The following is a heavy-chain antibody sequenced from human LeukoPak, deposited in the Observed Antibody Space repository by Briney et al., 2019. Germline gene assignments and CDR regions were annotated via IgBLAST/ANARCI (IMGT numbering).Heavy chain of an antibody. CDR3: SRAYSTGWLGINDF. CDR1: GFTFSDYA. V-gene: IGHV3-49*04. J-gene: IGHJ4*02. Sequence: GGSLRLPCTASGFTFSDYAMTWVRQAPGKGLEWVGFIRNKANGGTADYAASVKGRFTISRDDSKTIAYLQMNSLKNEDTAVYFCSRAYSTGWLGINDFWGQGALVTVSS. CDR2: IRNKANGGTA. D-gene: IGHD6-19*01.